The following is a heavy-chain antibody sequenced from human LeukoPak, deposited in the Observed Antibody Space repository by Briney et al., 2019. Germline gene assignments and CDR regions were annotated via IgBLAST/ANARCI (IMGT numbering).Heavy chain of an antibody. J-gene: IGHJ3*01. CDR2: VCYTGRT. Sequence: SETLSLTCTVSGGSLSGPYWRWIRQPPGRRLEWIGYVCYTGRTKYNPSLQSRVTISIDTSKSQFSLKRTSVTAADTAVYSCARLLDNDISGDPDTFDVWGQGTTVIVSS. D-gene: IGHD3-22*01. V-gene: IGHV4-59*11. CDR1: GGSLSGPY. CDR3: ARLLDNDISGDPDTFDV.